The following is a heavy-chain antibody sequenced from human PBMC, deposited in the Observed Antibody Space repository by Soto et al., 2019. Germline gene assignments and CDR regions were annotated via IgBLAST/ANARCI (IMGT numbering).Heavy chain of an antibody. CDR2: IWYDGSNK. D-gene: IGHD3-22*01. CDR3: ARDYLTYYYDSSGLFVAY. J-gene: IGHJ4*02. CDR1: GFTFSSYG. V-gene: IGHV3-33*01. Sequence: PGGSLRLSCAASGFTFSSYGMHWVRQAPGKGLEWVAVIWYDGSNKYYADSVKGRFTISRDNSKNTLYLQMNSLRAEDTAVYYCARDYLTYYYDSSGLFVAYWGQGTLVTVSS.